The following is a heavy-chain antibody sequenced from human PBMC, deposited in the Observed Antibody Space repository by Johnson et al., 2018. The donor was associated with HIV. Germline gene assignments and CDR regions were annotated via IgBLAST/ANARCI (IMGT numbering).Heavy chain of an antibody. V-gene: IGHV3-43D*03. D-gene: IGHD4-17*01. CDR2: ISWDGDST. CDR1: GFTFDDYA. J-gene: IGHJ3*02. Sequence: VQLVESGGGLVQPGGSLRLSCAASGFTFDDYAMHWVRQAPGKGLEWVSLISWDGDSTYYADSLKGRFTISRDNSKNSLYLQMNSLRAEDTAVYYCARDSTPWGGDYVGYAFDIWGQGTMVTVSS. CDR3: ARDSTPWGGDYVGYAFDI.